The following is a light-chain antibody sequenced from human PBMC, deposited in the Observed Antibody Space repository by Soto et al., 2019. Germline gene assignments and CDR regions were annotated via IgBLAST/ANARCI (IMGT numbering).Light chain of an antibody. CDR2: DAS. CDR3: QQYSSYST. J-gene: IGKJ1*01. Sequence: DIQMTQSPSTLSASVGDRVTITCRASQSISNWVAWYQQKPGKVPELLIYDASRLQSGVPLRFSGSGSGTEFTLTISSLQPDDFATYYCQQYSSYSTFGQGTKLDI. CDR1: QSISNW. V-gene: IGKV1-5*01.